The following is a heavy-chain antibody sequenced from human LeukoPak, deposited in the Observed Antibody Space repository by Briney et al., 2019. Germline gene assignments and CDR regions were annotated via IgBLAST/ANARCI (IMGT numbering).Heavy chain of an antibody. V-gene: IGHV3-48*03. J-gene: IGHJ4*02. CDR1: GFTFSSYE. Sequence: GGSLRLSCAASGFTFSSYEMNWVRQAPGKGLEWVSYISSSGSTIYYADSVKGRFTISRDNAKNTLYLQMNSLRAEDTAVYYCARDPTMLWFGEANHYDYWGQGTLVTVSS. CDR3: ARDPTMLWFGEANHYDY. D-gene: IGHD3-10*01. CDR2: ISSSGSTI.